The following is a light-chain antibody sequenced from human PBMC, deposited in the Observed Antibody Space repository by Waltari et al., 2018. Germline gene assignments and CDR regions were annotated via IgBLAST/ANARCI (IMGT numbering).Light chain of an antibody. CDR2: GNN. CDR1: SSTLGEGHH. J-gene: IGLJ2*01. CDR3: QSFDSRLSDGVV. V-gene: IGLV1-40*01. Sequence: QSVLTQPPSVSGTPGQRVTISCTGSSSTLGEGHHLHGYQKITGTAPTLLICGNNNRPSGVPDRFSGSKSGTSASLAITGLQAEDEGDYYCQSFDSRLSDGVVFGGGTKVTVL.